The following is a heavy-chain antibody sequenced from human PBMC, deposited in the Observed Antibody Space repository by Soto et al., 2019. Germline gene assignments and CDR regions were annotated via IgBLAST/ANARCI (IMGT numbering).Heavy chain of an antibody. CDR3: ARDPGYSYGYN. D-gene: IGHD5-18*01. J-gene: IGHJ4*02. V-gene: IGHV1-46*01. Sequence: ASVKGSCKASGYTFTSYYVHWGRQAPGQGLEWMGIINPSGGSTSYAQKFQGRVTMTRDTSASTAYMELSSLRSEDTAVYYCARDPGYSYGYNWGQGTLVTVSS. CDR2: INPSGGST. CDR1: GYTFTSYY.